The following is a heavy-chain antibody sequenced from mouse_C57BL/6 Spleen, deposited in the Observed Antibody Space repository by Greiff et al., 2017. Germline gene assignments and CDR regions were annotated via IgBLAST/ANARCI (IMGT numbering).Heavy chain of an antibody. CDR3: ARWGSYYAMDY. CDR2: IGPTDSST. V-gene: IGHV1-69*01. CDR1: GYTFTSYW. J-gene: IGHJ4*01. Sequence: QVQLQQSGAELVMPGASVKLSCTASGYTFTSYWMHWVKQRPGQGLEWIGEIGPTDSSTNYNQKFTGQSTLTGDKSSRTTYIQLRRLTSEDSAVYYCARWGSYYAMDYWGQGTSVTVSS.